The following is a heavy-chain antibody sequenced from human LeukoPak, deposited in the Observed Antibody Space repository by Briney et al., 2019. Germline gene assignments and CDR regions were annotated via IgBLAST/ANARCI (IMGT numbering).Heavy chain of an antibody. J-gene: IGHJ3*02. CDR3: ARPAVTTTSFDI. Sequence: GASVKVSCKASGYRFNTHGISWVRQAPGQGLEWLGWINGYSGKTIIAQNLQGRVTLTIDISTSTAYMELRSLRSDDTAVYYCARPAVTTTSFDIWGQGTMVTVSS. CDR1: GYRFNTHG. V-gene: IGHV1-18*01. D-gene: IGHD4-17*01. CDR2: INGYSGKT.